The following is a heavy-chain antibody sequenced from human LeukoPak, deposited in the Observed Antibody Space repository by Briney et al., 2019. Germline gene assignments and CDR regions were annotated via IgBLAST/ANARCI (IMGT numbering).Heavy chain of an antibody. CDR1: GYTFTSCD. CDR2: MNPNSGNT. J-gene: IGHJ4*02. D-gene: IGHD6-19*01. Sequence: ASVKVSCKASGYTFTSCDINWVRQATGQGLEWMGWMNPNSGNTGYGQSFQGRITMTRDISTGTAYVELSNLTSEDTAIYYCTRGSSGRRDNWGQGTLVTVSA. CDR3: TRGSSGRRDN. V-gene: IGHV1-8*01.